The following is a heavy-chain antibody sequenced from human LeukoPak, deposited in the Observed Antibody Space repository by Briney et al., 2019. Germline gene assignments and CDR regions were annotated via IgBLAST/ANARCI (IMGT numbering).Heavy chain of an antibody. Sequence: SETLSLTCAVYGGSFSGYYWSWIRQPPGKGLEWIGEINHSGSTNYNPSLKSRVTISVDTSKNQFSLKLSSVTAADTAVYYCARGYGDYDLDAFDIWGQGTMVTVPS. CDR3: ARGYGDYDLDAFDI. CDR2: INHSGST. D-gene: IGHD4-17*01. CDR1: GGSFSGYY. J-gene: IGHJ3*02. V-gene: IGHV4-34*01.